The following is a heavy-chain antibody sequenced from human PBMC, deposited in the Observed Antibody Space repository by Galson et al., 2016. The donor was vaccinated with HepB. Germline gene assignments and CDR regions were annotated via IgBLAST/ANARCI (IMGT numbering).Heavy chain of an antibody. CDR3: TVAATYDFWSGYYMLDP. CDR1: GFSFSHAW. V-gene: IGHV3-15*07. CDR2: IKSKTDGGTT. Sequence: CAASGFSFSHAWMHWVRQAPGKGLEWVGRIKSKTDGGTTDYAAPVKGRFAISRDDSKNTLYLQMNRLKTEDTGVYYCTVAATYDFWSGYYMLDPWGQGTLVTVSS. J-gene: IGHJ5*02. D-gene: IGHD3-3*01.